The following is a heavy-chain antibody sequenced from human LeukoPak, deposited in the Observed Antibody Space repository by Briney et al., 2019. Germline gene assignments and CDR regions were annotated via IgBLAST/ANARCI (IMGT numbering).Heavy chain of an antibody. Sequence: GGSLRLSCAASGFTFSSSWMHWVRQSPEKGLVWVARINGDGRRTSFADSVKGRFTISRDNSKNTLYLQMNSLGAEDTAVYYCAKAPYSSSWYFDYWGQGTQVTVSS. CDR1: GFTFSSSW. CDR3: AKAPYSSSWYFDY. CDR2: INGDGRRT. J-gene: IGHJ4*02. D-gene: IGHD6-13*01. V-gene: IGHV3-74*01.